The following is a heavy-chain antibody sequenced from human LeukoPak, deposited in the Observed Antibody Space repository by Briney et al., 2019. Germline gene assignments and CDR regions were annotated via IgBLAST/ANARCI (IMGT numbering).Heavy chain of an antibody. CDR2: IYYSGSN. CDR3: ARAGYGGYDSGYFDY. Sequence: PSETLSLTCTVSGGSISSYYWSWIRQPPGKGLEGVGYIYYSGSNNYNPSLKSRVTISVDTSKNQFSLKLSSVTAADTAVYYCARAGYGGYDSGYFDYWGQGTLVTVSS. V-gene: IGHV4-59*01. CDR1: GGSISSYY. D-gene: IGHD5-12*01. J-gene: IGHJ4*02.